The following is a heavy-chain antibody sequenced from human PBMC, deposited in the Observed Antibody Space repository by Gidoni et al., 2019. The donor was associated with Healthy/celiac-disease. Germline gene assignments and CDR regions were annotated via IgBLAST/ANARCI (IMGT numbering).Heavy chain of an antibody. Sequence: QVQLQESGPGLVKPSETLSLTCTVPGGSISSYYWSWIRQPPGKGLEWIGYIYYSGSTNNNPSLKSRVTISVAMSKNQFSLKLTSVTAADTAVYYCAGGTVAVGYFFDYWGQGTLVTVSS. D-gene: IGHD1-26*01. J-gene: IGHJ4*02. CDR2: IYYSGST. CDR3: AGGTVAVGYFFDY. V-gene: IGHV4-59*01. CDR1: GGSISSYY.